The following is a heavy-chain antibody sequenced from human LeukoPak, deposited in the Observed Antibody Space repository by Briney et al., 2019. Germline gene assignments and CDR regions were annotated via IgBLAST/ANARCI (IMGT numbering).Heavy chain of an antibody. Sequence: PGGSLRLSCAASGFTFSSYEMNWVRQAPGKGLEWVSYISSSGSTIYYADSVKGRFTISRDNAKNTLYLQMNSLRAEDTAVYYCAKIPLAAAGPRFDYWGQGTLVTVSS. J-gene: IGHJ4*02. V-gene: IGHV3-48*03. D-gene: IGHD6-13*01. CDR3: AKIPLAAAGPRFDY. CDR2: ISSSGSTI. CDR1: GFTFSSYE.